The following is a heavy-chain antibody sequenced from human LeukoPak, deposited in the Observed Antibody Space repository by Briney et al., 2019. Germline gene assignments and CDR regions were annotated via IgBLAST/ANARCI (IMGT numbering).Heavy chain of an antibody. CDR1: GGSSSSSSYY. CDR2: IYYSGST. D-gene: IGHD6-13*01. Sequence: PSETLSLTCTVAGGSSSSSSYYWGWIRQPPGKGLEWIGSIYYSGSTYYNPSLKSRVTISVDTSKNQFSLKLSSVTAADTAVYYCARRGIAAAGTNWFDPWGQGTLVTVSS. J-gene: IGHJ5*02. CDR3: ARRGIAAAGTNWFDP. V-gene: IGHV4-39*01.